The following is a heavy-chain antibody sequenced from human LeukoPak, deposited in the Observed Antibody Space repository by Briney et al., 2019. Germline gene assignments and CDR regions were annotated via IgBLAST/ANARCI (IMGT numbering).Heavy chain of an antibody. CDR1: GFTVSSNY. D-gene: IGHD3-22*01. J-gene: IGHJ4*02. Sequence: GGSLRLSCAASGFTVSSNYMSWVRQAPGKGLEWVSVIYSGGSTYYADSVKRRFTISRDNCKNTLYLQMNSLRAEDTAVYCCARVKYYYDSSGYSPDVYYFDYWGQGNLVTVSS. CDR3: ARVKYYYDSSGYSPDVYYFDY. V-gene: IGHV3-53*01. CDR2: IYSGGST.